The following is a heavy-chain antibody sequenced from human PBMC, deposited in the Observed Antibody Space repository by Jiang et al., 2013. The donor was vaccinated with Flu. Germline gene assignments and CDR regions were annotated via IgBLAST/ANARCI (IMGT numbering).Heavy chain of an antibody. J-gene: IGHJ4*02. Sequence: QTLSLTCAISGDSVSSNSAAWNWIRQSPSRGLAWLGRTYYRSKWYNDYAVSVKSRITINPDTSKNQFSLQLNSVTPEDTAVYYCARGELYDFWSGYYQYFDYWGQGTLVTVSS. CDR1: GDSVSSNSAA. D-gene: IGHD3-3*01. CDR2: TYYRSKWYN. CDR3: ARGELYDFWSGYYQYFDY. V-gene: IGHV6-1*01.